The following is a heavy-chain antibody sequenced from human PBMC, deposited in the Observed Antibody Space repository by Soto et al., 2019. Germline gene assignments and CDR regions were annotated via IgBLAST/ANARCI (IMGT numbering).Heavy chain of an antibody. D-gene: IGHD6-13*01. Sequence: QLQLQESGPGLVKPSETLSLTCTVSGGSISSSSYYWGWIRQPPGKGLEWIGSIYYSGSTYYNPSLKSRVTISVDTSKNQFSLKLSSVTAADTAVYYCARRVTGSSSWYSYYYDGMDVWGQGTTVTVSS. V-gene: IGHV4-39*01. J-gene: IGHJ6*02. CDR2: IYYSGST. CDR1: GGSISSSSYY. CDR3: ARRVTGSSSWYSYYYDGMDV.